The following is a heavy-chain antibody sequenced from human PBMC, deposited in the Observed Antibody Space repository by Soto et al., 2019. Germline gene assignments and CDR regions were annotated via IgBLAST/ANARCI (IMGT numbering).Heavy chain of an antibody. Sequence: PXETLSRPCNMSGDSYSIHPYSWSWIRQPPGKALQWIGFIYQSGVTSYNPSLASRVSISLDRTNNQCSLKLKSVTAADTAVYFCAGMPYTSGLRFDPWGPGTLVIVSS. CDR2: IYQSGVT. J-gene: IGHJ5*02. CDR3: AGMPYTSGLRFDP. D-gene: IGHD6-19*01. CDR1: GDSYSIHPYS. V-gene: IGHV4-30-2*01.